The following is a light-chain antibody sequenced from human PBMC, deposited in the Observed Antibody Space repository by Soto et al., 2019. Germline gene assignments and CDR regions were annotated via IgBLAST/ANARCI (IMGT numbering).Light chain of an antibody. Sequence: QSVLTQPASVSGSPGQSITISCTGTSSDVGAYNYVSWYQQHPGKVPKLMIYDVSDRPSGVSNRFSGSKSGNTASLTISGPQAEDEADYYCSSFTRSNSYVFGTGTKVTVL. CDR2: DVS. CDR1: SSDVGAYNY. V-gene: IGLV2-14*03. CDR3: SSFTRSNSYV. J-gene: IGLJ1*01.